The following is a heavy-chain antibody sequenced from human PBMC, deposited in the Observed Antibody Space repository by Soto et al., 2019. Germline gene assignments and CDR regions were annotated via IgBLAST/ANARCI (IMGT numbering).Heavy chain of an antibody. CDR3: ETEKLGAYGQDAFDI. V-gene: IGHV3-30*03. Sequence: QVQLVESGGGVVQPGRSLRLSCAASGFTFSSYGMHWVRQAPGKGLEWVAVISYDGSNKYYADSVKGRFTISRDNSKNALNLQMNSLRAEGTTVYYCETEKLGAYGQDAFDIWGQGAMVTVS. J-gene: IGHJ3*02. D-gene: IGHD2-21*01. CDR1: GFTFSSYG. CDR2: ISYDGSNK.